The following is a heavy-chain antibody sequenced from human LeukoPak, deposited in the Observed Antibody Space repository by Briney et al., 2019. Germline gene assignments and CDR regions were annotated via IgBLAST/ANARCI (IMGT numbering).Heavy chain of an antibody. V-gene: IGHV3-48*04. D-gene: IGHD5-24*01. CDR3: ARDMATIVASFDY. CDR2: ISSSSSTI. Sequence: PGGSLRLSCAASGFTFSSYSMNWVRQAPGKGLEWVSYISSSSSTIYYADSVKGRFTISRDNAKNSLYLQMNSLRAEDTAVYYCARDMATIVASFDYWGQGTLVTVSS. J-gene: IGHJ4*02. CDR1: GFTFSSYS.